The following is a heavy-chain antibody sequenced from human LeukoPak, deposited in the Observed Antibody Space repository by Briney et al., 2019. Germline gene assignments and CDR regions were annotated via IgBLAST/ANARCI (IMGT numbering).Heavy chain of an antibody. D-gene: IGHD2-15*01. J-gene: IGHJ6*03. Sequence: SETLSLTCTVSGGSISSSSYYWGWIRQPPGKGLEWIGEINHSGSTNYNPSLKSRVTISVDTSKNQFSLKLSSVTAADTAVYYCARVVAATRYYYYYMDVWGEGTTVTVSS. CDR3: ARVVAATRYYYYYMDV. CDR1: GGSISSSSYY. V-gene: IGHV4-39*07. CDR2: INHSGST.